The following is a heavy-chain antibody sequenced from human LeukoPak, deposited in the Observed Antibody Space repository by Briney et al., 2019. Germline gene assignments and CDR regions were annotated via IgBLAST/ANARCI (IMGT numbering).Heavy chain of an antibody. CDR3: ARDEGSPGALDH. J-gene: IGHJ4*02. CDR2: ISTSGNT. V-gene: IGHV4-59*01. CDR1: GGSISGYY. Sequence: SETLSLTCTVSGGSISGYYLNWIRQPPGKGLEWIGYISTSGNTNYNPSLKSRVTISVDTSRNQFSLRLSSVTAADTAVYYCARDEGSPGALDHWGQGTLVTVSS. D-gene: IGHD3-10*01.